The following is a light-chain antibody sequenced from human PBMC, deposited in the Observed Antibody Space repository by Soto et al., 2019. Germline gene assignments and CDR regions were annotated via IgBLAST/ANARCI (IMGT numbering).Light chain of an antibody. CDR1: QSVSSN. CDR3: QQYNNWLSIT. CDR2: GAS. J-gene: IGKJ5*01. V-gene: IGKV3-15*01. Sequence: EIVMTQSPATLSVYPGERATLSCRASQSVSSNLAWYQQKPGQAPRLLIYGASTRATGIPARFSGSGSGTEFTLTISSLQSEDFAVYYCQQYNNWLSITFGQGTRLEI.